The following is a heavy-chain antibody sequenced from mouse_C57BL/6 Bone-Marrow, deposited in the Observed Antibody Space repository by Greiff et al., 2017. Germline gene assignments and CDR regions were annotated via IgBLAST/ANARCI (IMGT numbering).Heavy chain of an antibody. Sequence: VQLQQSGPELVKPGDSVKISCKASGYSFTGYFMNWVMQSHGKSLEWIGRINPYNGDTFYNQKFKCKATLTVDKSSSTAHMELRSLTSEDAAVYYCARRKSSTTGDAMDYWGQGTSVTVSS. CDR3: ARRKSSTTGDAMDY. CDR2: INPYNGDT. D-gene: IGHD1-1*01. J-gene: IGHJ4*01. V-gene: IGHV1-20*01. CDR1: GYSFTGYF.